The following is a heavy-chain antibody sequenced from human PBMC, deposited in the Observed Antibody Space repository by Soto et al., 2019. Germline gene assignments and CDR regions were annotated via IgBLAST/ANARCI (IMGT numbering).Heavy chain of an antibody. CDR2: LYDLDGS. V-gene: IGHV3-53*01. CDR1: GFTISGKKY. J-gene: IGHJ3*01. D-gene: IGHD1-1*01. Sequence: DVQLVESGGGLIQPGEPLRLSCAAFGFTISGKKYVAWVRQAPGKRLEWVSALYDLDGSFYAASVKGRFTTSSDSSKTTVYLQMNDLRPDDTAVYYCAPWHEREHAYDVWGQGTTVTVSS. CDR3: APWHEREHAYDV.